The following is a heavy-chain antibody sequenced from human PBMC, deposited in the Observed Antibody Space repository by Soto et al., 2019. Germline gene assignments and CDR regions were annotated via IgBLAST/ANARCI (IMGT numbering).Heavy chain of an antibody. J-gene: IGHJ6*02. CDR1: GYSFTSYW. Sequence: GESLKISCKGSGYSFTSYWIGWVRQMPGKGLEWMGIIYPGDSDTRYSPSFQGQVTISADKSISTAYLQWSSLKASDTAMYYCARQESSGWPNGYYYYYYGMDVWGQGTTVTVSS. D-gene: IGHD6-25*01. V-gene: IGHV5-51*01. CDR2: IYPGDSDT. CDR3: ARQESSGWPNGYYYYYYGMDV.